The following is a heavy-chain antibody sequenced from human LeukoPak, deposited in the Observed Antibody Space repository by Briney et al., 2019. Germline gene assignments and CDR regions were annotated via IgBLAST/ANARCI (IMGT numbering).Heavy chain of an antibody. V-gene: IGHV3-48*02. D-gene: IGHD5-18*01. Sequence: GGSLRLSCAASGFTFCSYSKNWVRQAPGKGLEWVSFISSRSSTIYYADSVKGRFTISRDNAKDSLSLQMNSLRDEDTAVYYCARLRDTSITHSDYGLDVWGQGTTVTVSS. J-gene: IGHJ6*02. CDR1: GFTFCSYS. CDR3: ARLRDTSITHSDYGLDV. CDR2: ISSRSSTI.